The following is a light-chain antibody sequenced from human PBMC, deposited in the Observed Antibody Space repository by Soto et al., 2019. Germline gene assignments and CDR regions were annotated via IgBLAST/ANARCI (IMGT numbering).Light chain of an antibody. J-gene: IGKJ1*01. V-gene: IGKV3-20*01. Sequence: PGERASLCCRASQSVTDNYVAWYQQKPGQAPRLLIHGATFRATAVPDRFSGSGSGTDFTLTISSLEPEDFAVYHCQQYGNPPTFGQGTKVEIK. CDR2: GAT. CDR1: QSVTDNY. CDR3: QQYGNPPT.